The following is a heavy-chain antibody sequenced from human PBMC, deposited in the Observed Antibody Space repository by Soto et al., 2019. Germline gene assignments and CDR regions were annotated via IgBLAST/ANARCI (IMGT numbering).Heavy chain of an antibody. D-gene: IGHD1-26*01. CDR3: ARAKKGSPRERYYYYMDV. J-gene: IGHJ6*03. Sequence: QGLEWMGWISAYNGNTNYAQKLQGRVTMTTDTSTSTAYMELRSLRSEDTAVYYCARAKKGSPRERYYYYMDVWGKGTTVTVSS. CDR2: ISAYNGNT. V-gene: IGHV1-18*01.